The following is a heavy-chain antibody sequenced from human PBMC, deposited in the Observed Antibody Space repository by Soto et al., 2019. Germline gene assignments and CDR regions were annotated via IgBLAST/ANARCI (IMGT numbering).Heavy chain of an antibody. CDR3: ARRGLEDAYYYYGMDV. Sequence: PGESLKISCKGSGYSFTSYWIGWVRQMPGKGLEWMGIIYPGDSDTRYSPSFQGQVTISADKSISTAYLQWSSLKASDTAMYYCARRGLEDAYYYYGMDVWGQGTTVTVSS. CDR1: GYSFTSYW. D-gene: IGHD5-12*01. J-gene: IGHJ6*02. V-gene: IGHV5-51*01. CDR2: IYPGDSDT.